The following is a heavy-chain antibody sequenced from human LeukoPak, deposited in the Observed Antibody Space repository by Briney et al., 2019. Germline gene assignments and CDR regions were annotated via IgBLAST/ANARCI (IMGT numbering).Heavy chain of an antibody. CDR3: ARDVVVVPAAIHYGMDV. D-gene: IGHD2-2*01. CDR2: INHSGRT. J-gene: IGHJ6*02. Sequence: SETLSLTCAIYGGSFSDYFWGWIRQPPGKGLEWIGEINHSGRTYYNPSLKSRVTISVDTSKNQFSLNLSSVTAADTAVYYCARDVVVVPAAIHYGMDVWGQGTTVTVSS. V-gene: IGHV4-34*01. CDR1: GGSFSDYF.